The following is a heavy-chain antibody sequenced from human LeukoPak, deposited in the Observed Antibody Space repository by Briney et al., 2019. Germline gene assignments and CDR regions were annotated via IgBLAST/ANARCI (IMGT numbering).Heavy chain of an antibody. CDR3: ARGSGWYPDY. D-gene: IGHD6-19*01. CDR2: IKHDGSEK. J-gene: IGHJ4*02. V-gene: IGHV3-7*01. Sequence: SGGSLRLSCAASGFTFSRYWMSWVRQAPGKGLEWVANIKHDGSEKYYVDSVKGRFTISRDNAKNSLYLQMNSLRAEDTAVYYCARGSGWYPDYWGQGTLVTVSS. CDR1: GFTFSRYW.